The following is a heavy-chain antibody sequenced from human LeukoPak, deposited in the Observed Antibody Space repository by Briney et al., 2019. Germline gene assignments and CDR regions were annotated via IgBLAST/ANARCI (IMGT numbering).Heavy chain of an antibody. D-gene: IGHD2-21*02. CDR1: GGSISSSSYY. CDR3: ARDLHDDYAFDI. V-gene: IGHV4-39*07. J-gene: IGHJ3*02. Sequence: SETLSLTCTVSGGSISSSSYYWGWIRQPPGKGLEWIGCIYYSGSTYYNPSLKSRVTISVDTSKNQFSLKLSSVTAADTAVYYCARDLHDDYAFDIWGQGTMVTVSS. CDR2: IYYSGST.